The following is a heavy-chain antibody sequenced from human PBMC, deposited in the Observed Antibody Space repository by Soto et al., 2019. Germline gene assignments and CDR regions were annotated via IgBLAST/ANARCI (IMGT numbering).Heavy chain of an antibody. D-gene: IGHD2-15*01. Sequence: SETLSLTCTVSGGSISSYYWSWIRQPPGKGLEWIGYIYYSGSTNYNPSLKSRVTISVDTSKNQFSLKLSSVTAADTAVYYCARDTQGYCSDGSCYAGDAFDIWGQGTMVTVSS. V-gene: IGHV4-59*01. J-gene: IGHJ3*02. CDR2: IYYSGST. CDR1: GGSISSYY. CDR3: ARDTQGYCSDGSCYAGDAFDI.